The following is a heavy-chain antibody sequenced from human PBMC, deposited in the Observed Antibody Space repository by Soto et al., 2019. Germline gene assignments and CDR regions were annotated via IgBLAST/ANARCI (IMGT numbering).Heavy chain of an antibody. CDR3: ARANYDILTGYSLPMDV. CDR2: IYYSGST. V-gene: IGHV4-59*01. J-gene: IGHJ6*02. CDR1: GGSISSYY. D-gene: IGHD3-9*01. Sequence: SETLSLTCTVSGGSISSYYWSWIRQPPGKGLEWIGYIYYSGSTNYNPSLKSRVTISVDTSKNQFSLKLSSVTAADTAVYYCARANYDILTGYSLPMDVWGQGTTVTGS.